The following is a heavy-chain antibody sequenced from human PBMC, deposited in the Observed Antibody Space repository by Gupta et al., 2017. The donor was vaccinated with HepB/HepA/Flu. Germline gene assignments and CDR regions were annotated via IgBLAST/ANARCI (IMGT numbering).Heavy chain of an antibody. CDR3: ARGMRLLWVGESLQGDYYLDY. CDR2: IWIDGTNE. V-gene: IGHV3-33*01. CDR1: GFTFSSYG. D-gene: IGHD3-10*01. J-gene: IGHJ4*02. Sequence: QVQLVESGGGVVQPGRSLRLSCAASGFTFSSYGLHWVRQAPGKGLEWVAVIWIDGTNEDYADSVKGRFTISRDNSKNTLYLQMNSLRADDTAVYYCARGMRLLWVGESLQGDYYLDYWGQGTLVTVPS.